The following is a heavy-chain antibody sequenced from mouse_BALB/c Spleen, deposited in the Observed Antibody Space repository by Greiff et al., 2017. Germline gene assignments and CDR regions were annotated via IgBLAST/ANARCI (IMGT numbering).Heavy chain of an antibody. CDR2: ISYDGSN. V-gene: IGHV3-6*02. CDR3: SGYYFGISYGDMIGDY. Sequence: DVKLVESGPGLVKPSQSLSLTCSVTGYSITSGYYWNWIRQFPGNKLEWMGYISYDGSNNYNPSLKNRISITRDTSKNQFFLKLNSVTTEDTATYYCSGYYFGISYGDMIGDYWGQGTTLTVSS. CDR1: GYSITSGYY. D-gene: IGHD1-1*01. J-gene: IGHJ2*01.